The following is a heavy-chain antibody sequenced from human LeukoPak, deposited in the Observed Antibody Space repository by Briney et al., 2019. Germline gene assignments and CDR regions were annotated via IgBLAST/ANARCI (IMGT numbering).Heavy chain of an antibody. CDR1: GDVFNKYG. D-gene: IGHD3-3*01. V-gene: IGHV1-69*04. CDR3: ARHRFGVGHYSVNI. Sequence: ASVKVSCKASGDVFNKYGISWVRQAPGQGFEWLGRFIPTLDLAKYAPKFQGRVSLSPDTSTKTAYMELSSLRSDETAVYYCARHRFGVGHYSVNIWGQGTLVTVSS. CDR2: FIPTLDLA. J-gene: IGHJ3*02.